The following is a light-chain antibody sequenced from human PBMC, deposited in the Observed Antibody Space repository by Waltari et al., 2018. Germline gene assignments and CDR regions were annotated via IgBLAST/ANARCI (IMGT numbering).Light chain of an antibody. CDR2: ATS. CDR3: QQANSFPIT. J-gene: IGKJ3*01. CDR1: QDIRNW. Sequence: DIQITQSPTSVSSSVGERGTTTCRASQDIRNWLAWYQQKPGKAPNLLIYATSSLQTGVPSRFSGSGSGTEFTLTISSLQPEDFATYYCQQANSFPITFGPGTKVDIK. V-gene: IGKV1-12*01.